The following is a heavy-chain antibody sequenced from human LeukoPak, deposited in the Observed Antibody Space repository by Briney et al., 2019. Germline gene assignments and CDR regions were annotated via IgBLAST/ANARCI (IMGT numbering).Heavy chain of an antibody. J-gene: IGHJ4*02. CDR1: GYTFSSYW. V-gene: IGHV3-74*01. Sequence: PGGSLRLSCAASGYTFSSYWMHWVRQAPGKGLVWVSLINTDGSITIYADSVKGRFTISRDNAKNTLFLQMNGLRAEDTAMYYCARGYGYNDYWGQGTLVTVSS. CDR2: INTDGSIT. D-gene: IGHD5-24*01. CDR3: ARGYGYNDY.